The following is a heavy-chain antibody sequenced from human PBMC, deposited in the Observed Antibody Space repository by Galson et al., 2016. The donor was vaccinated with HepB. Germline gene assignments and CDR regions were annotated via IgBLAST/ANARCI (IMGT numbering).Heavy chain of an antibody. Sequence: TLSLTCTVSGGSISSGVSYCSWIRQHPGKGLEWIGYNHYSGSTYYNPSLKSRVTMSVDSSKNQFSLKLSSVTAADTAMYYCARGGFIATVHCAFDAFDIWGQGTVVTVSS. D-gene: IGHD6-13*01. CDR1: GGSISSGVSY. CDR2: NHYSGST. V-gene: IGHV4-31*03. CDR3: ARGGFIATVHCAFDAFDI. J-gene: IGHJ3*02.